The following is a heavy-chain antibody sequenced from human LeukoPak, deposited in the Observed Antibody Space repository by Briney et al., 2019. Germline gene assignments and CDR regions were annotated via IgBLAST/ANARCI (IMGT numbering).Heavy chain of an antibody. J-gene: IGHJ4*02. CDR3: ARLFRGSEHYLDY. CDR2: IYPADSDT. V-gene: IGHV5-51*01. D-gene: IGHD3-3*01. CDR1: GYRFTSYW. Sequence: GESLKISFKNSGYRFTSYWIGWVRQMPGKGLEWMGIIYPADSDTRYSPSFQGQVTISADKSISTTYLQWSSLQASDTAMYYCARLFRGSEHYLDYWGQGTLVTVSS.